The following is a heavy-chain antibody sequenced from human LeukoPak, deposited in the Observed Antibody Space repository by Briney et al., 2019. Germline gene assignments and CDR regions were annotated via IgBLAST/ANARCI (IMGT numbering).Heavy chain of an antibody. V-gene: IGHV4-59*12. Sequence: PSETLSLTCTVSGASIRSSYWSWIRQPPGKGLEWIGHIHYSGSTNYNPSLKSRVTISVDTSKNQFSLKLSSVTAADTAVYYCARGRAATTELYYFDYWGQGTLVTVSS. D-gene: IGHD5-12*01. CDR3: ARGRAATTELYYFDY. J-gene: IGHJ4*02. CDR2: IHYSGST. CDR1: GASIRSSY.